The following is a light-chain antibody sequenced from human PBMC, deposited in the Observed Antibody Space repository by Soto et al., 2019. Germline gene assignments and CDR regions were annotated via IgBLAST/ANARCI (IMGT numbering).Light chain of an antibody. Sequence: DIQMTQSPSTRSASVGDRVTITCRASQSINSWLAWYQQKPGRAPKLLIYKASSLESGVPSRFSGSGSGTEFTLTISSLQPDDFATYYCQQYTSYSTFGQGTKVEIK. V-gene: IGKV1-5*03. CDR1: QSINSW. J-gene: IGKJ1*01. CDR3: QQYTSYST. CDR2: KAS.